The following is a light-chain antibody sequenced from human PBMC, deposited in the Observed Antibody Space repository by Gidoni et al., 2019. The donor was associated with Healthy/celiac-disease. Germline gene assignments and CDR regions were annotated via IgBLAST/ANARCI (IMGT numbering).Light chain of an antibody. CDR1: QSISSW. J-gene: IGKJ1*01. V-gene: IGKV1-5*01. Sequence: DIQMTQSPSTLSASVGDRVTITCRASQSISSWLAWYQQKPGKAPKLLIYDASSLESGVPSRFSGSGSGTEFTLTISSLQPDYFATYYCQQYNSYSPRWTFGQGTKVEIK. CDR2: DAS. CDR3: QQYNSYSPRWT.